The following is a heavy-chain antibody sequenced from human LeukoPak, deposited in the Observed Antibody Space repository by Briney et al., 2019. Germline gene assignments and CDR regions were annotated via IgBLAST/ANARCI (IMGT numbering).Heavy chain of an antibody. CDR3: ARGYILRRYSAGTYYFDY. J-gene: IGHJ4*02. D-gene: IGHD1-14*01. CDR2: INHSGST. Sequence: SENLSLNGAVYGGSFSGYYWSWIRQPPGKGLEWIGEINHSGSTNYNPSLKSRVTISVDTSKNQFSLKLSSVTAADTAVYYCARGYILRRYSAGTYYFDYWGQGTLVTVSS. V-gene: IGHV4-34*01. CDR1: GGSFSGYY.